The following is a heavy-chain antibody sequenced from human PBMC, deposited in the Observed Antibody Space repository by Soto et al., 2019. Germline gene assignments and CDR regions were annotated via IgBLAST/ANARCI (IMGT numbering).Heavy chain of an antibody. Sequence: QITLKESGPTLVKPTQTLTLTCTFSGFSLSTSGVGVGWIRQPPGKALEWLALIYWDDDKRYSPSLKSRLTTTQDTSKNQVVLTMTNMDPVDTATYYCARTVVTKGKFDYWGQGTLVTVSS. J-gene: IGHJ4*02. CDR1: GFSLSTSGVG. CDR3: ARTVVTKGKFDY. CDR2: IYWDDDK. V-gene: IGHV2-5*02. D-gene: IGHD2-21*02.